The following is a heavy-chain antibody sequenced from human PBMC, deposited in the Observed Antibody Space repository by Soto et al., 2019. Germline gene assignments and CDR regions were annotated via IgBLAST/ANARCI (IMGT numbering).Heavy chain of an antibody. CDR2: ISSSSSTI. D-gene: IGHD6-13*01. CDR3: ARDSPYSSSWYDLNWFDP. Sequence: EVQLVESGGGLVQPGGSLRLSCAASGFTFSSYSMNWVRQPPGKGREWVSYISSSSSTIYYADSVKGRFTISRENAKNSLYLQMNSLRDEDTAAYYCARDSPYSSSWYDLNWFDPWGQGTLVTVSS. J-gene: IGHJ5*02. V-gene: IGHV3-48*02. CDR1: GFTFSSYS.